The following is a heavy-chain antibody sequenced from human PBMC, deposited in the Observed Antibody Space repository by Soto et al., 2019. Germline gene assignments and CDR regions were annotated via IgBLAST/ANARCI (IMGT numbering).Heavy chain of an antibody. CDR3: ARALACGGDCYSYYYYGMDV. D-gene: IGHD2-21*02. Sequence: ASVKVSCKASGGTFKSYAISWVRQAPGQGLEWLGGIMPIFGTADYAQKFQGRVTITADESTSTAYMELRSLRSDDTAVYYCARALACGGDCYSYYYYGMDVWGQGTTVTVSS. J-gene: IGHJ6*02. CDR2: IMPIFGTA. V-gene: IGHV1-69*13. CDR1: GGTFKSYA.